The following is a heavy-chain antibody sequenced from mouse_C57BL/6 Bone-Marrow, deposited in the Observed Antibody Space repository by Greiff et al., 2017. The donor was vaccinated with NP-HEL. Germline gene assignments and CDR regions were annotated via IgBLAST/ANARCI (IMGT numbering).Heavy chain of an antibody. CDR1: GYSITSGYY. Sequence: ESGPGLVKPSQSLSLTCSVTGYSITSGYYWNWIRQFPGNKLEWMGYISYDGSNNYNPSLKNRISITRDTSKNQFFLKLNSVTTEDTATYYCARRPFAYWGQGTLVTVSA. J-gene: IGHJ3*01. CDR3: ARRPFAY. CDR2: ISYDGSN. V-gene: IGHV3-6*01.